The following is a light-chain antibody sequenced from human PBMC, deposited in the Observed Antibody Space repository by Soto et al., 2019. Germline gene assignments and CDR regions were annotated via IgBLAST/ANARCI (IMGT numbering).Light chain of an antibody. Sequence: IVMTQSPATLSVSPGESATLSCRASQSVSSSLAWYQQKPGQAPRLLIYGASARATGIPARFSGSGSETEFTLTISSLQSGDFAVYYCQQYNNWPPMAFGQGTKVEIK. V-gene: IGKV3-15*01. CDR1: QSVSSS. CDR3: QQYNNWPPMA. J-gene: IGKJ1*01. CDR2: GAS.